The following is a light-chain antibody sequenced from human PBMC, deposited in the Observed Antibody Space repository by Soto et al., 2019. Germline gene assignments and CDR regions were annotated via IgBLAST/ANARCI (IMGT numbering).Light chain of an antibody. V-gene: IGLV1-44*01. Sequence: QSVLTQPPSASGTPGQRVTISCSGSRSNIGNNSVTWYQQFPGTAPTLLIYNNNQRPSGVPDRFSGSKSGTAASLAISGLQSEDEADYYCATWEDSLNARGVFGGGTKLTVL. J-gene: IGLJ3*02. CDR2: NNN. CDR1: RSNIGNNS. CDR3: ATWEDSLNARGV.